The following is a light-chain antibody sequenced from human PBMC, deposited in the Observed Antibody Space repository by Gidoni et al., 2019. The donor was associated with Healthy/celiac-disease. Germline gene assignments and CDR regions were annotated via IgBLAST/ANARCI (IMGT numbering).Light chain of an antibody. CDR1: QSVSSN. J-gene: IGKJ2*01. CDR2: GAS. V-gene: IGKV3-15*01. CDR3: QQYNNWPPYT. Sequence: EIVMTQSPATLSVSPGERATLSCRASQSVSSNLAWYQKKPGQAPRLLIYGASTRATGIPARFSGSGSGTEFTLTISSLQSEDFAVYYCQQYNNWPPYTFGQETKLEIK.